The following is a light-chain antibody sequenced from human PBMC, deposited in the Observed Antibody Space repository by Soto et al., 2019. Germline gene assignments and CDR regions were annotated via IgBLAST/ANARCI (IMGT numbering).Light chain of an antibody. J-gene: IGKJ5*01. CDR1: QSIATL. CDR3: QQYNNWPIT. V-gene: IGKV3-15*01. Sequence: TQSPAILSASPGERVTLSSRASQSIATLLAWYQHKPGQAPRLLIYRTSNRATGIPDRFSGSGSGTDFSLIISGLKSEDFAIYYCQQYNNWPITFGQGTRLEIK. CDR2: RTS.